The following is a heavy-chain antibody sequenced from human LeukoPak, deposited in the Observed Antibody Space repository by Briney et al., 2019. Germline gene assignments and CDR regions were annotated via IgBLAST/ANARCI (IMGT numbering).Heavy chain of an antibody. CDR3: ASRLWFGGIDP. CDR1: GGSFSGYY. D-gene: IGHD3-10*01. Sequence: SETLSLTCAVYGGSFSGYYWSWIRQPPGKALEWIGEINHSGSTNYNPSLKSRVTISVDTSKNQFSLKLSSVTAADTAVYYCASRLWFGGIDPWGQGTLVTVSS. V-gene: IGHV4-34*01. J-gene: IGHJ5*02. CDR2: INHSGST.